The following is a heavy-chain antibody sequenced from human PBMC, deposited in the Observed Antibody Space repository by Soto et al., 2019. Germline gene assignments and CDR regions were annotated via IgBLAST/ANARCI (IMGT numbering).Heavy chain of an antibody. V-gene: IGHV3-23*01. CDR3: AKFAGDYGDDMDV. Sequence: GGSMRLSSAAAGLNFISYAMSWVRQDPGKGLEWVSAISGSGGSTYYADSVKGRFTISRDNSKNTLYLQMNSLRAEDTAVYYCAKFAGDYGDDMDVWGKGTTVTVSS. CDR2: ISGSGGST. D-gene: IGHD4-17*01. CDR1: GLNFISYA. J-gene: IGHJ6*03.